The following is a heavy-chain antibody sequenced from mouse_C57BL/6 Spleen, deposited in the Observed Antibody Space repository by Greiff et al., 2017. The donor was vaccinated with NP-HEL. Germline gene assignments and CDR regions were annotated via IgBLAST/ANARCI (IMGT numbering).Heavy chain of an antibody. D-gene: IGHD2-5*01. V-gene: IGHV5-4*01. CDR3: ARDYSNYGDYAMDY. CDR1: GFTFSSYA. Sequence: EVQLVESGGGLVKPGGSLKLSCAASGFTFSSYAMSWVRQTPEKRLEWVATISDGGSYTYYPDNVKGRFTISRDNAKNNLYLQMSHLKSEDTAMYYCARDYSNYGDYAMDYWGQGTSVTVSS. J-gene: IGHJ4*01. CDR2: ISDGGSYT.